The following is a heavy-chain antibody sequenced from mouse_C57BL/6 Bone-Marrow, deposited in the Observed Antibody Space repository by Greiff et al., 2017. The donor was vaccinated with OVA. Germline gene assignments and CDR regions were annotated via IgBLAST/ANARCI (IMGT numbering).Heavy chain of an antibody. CDR2: ISYDGSN. D-gene: IGHD1-1*01. V-gene: IGHV3-6*01. CDR1: GYSITSGYY. J-gene: IGHJ1*03. CDR3: AREGYGSREYFDV. Sequence: EVKLQESGPGLVKPSQSLSLTCSVTGYSITSGYYWNWIRQFPGNKLEWMGYISYDGSNNYNPSLKNRISITRDTSKNQFFLKLNSVTTEDTATYYCAREGYGSREYFDVWGTGTTVTVSS.